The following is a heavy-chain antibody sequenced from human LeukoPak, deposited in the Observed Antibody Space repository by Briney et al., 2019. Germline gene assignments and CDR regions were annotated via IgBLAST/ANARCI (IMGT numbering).Heavy chain of an antibody. CDR2: ISSSSYI. D-gene: IGHD5-12*01. CDR1: GFTFSSYS. J-gene: IGHJ4*02. V-gene: IGHV3-21*01. CDR3: ARVDFRDGSLFDY. Sequence: PGGSLRLSCAASGFTFSSYSMNWVRQAPGKGLEWVSSISSSSYIYYADSVKGRFTISRDNAKNSLYLQMDSLRAEDTAVYYCARVDFRDGSLFDYWGQGTLVTVSS.